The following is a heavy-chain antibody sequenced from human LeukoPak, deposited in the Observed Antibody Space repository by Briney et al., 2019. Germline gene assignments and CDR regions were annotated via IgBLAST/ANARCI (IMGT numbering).Heavy chain of an antibody. CDR1: GFTFSSYA. J-gene: IGHJ4*02. Sequence: GRSLRLSYAASGFTFSSYAMHWVRQAPGKGLEWVAVISYDGSNKYYADSVKGRFTISRDNSKNTLYLQMNSLRAEDTAVYYCARAGLLSDVTYYYDSSGLPRGAYFDYWGQGTLVTVSS. V-gene: IGHV3-30*04. CDR3: ARAGLLSDVTYYYDSSGLPRGAYFDY. D-gene: IGHD3-22*01. CDR2: ISYDGSNK.